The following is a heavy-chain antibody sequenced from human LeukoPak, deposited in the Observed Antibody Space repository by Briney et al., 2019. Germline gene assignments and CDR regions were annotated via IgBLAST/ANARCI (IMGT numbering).Heavy chain of an antibody. D-gene: IGHD3-22*01. J-gene: IGHJ6*02. V-gene: IGHV3-64*01. CDR1: GFTFSSYA. Sequence: GGSLRLSCAASGFTFSSYAMHWVRQAPGKGLEYVSAISSNGGSTYYANSVKGRFTISRDKSKNTLYLQMGSLRAEDMAVYYCARDSDSSGYYYGMDVWGQGTTVTVSS. CDR3: ARDSDSSGYYYGMDV. CDR2: ISSNGGST.